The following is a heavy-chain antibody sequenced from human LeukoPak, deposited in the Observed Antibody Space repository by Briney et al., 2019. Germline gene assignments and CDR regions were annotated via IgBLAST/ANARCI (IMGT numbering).Heavy chain of an antibody. V-gene: IGHV3-48*01. J-gene: IGHJ5*02. CDR2: ISSSSSTI. D-gene: IGHD6-19*01. Sequence: PGGSLRLSCAASGFTFSSYGMTWVRQAPGKGLEWVSYISSSSSTIYYADSVKGRFTISRDNAKNSLYLQLNSLRAEDTAVYYCARVIAVVTNWFDPWGQGTLVTVSS. CDR1: GFTFSSYG. CDR3: ARVIAVVTNWFDP.